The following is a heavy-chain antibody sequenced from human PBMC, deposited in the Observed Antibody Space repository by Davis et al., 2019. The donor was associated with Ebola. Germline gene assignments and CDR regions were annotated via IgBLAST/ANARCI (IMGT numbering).Heavy chain of an antibody. V-gene: IGHV5-51*01. D-gene: IGHD3-22*01. J-gene: IGHJ3*02. CDR3: ARPLDSSGSYIVFDI. CDR1: GFTFTSHW. CDR2: IYPGDSDT. Sequence: GESLKISCKGSGFTFTSHWIVWVRQMPGKGLEWMGIIYPGDSDTRYSPSFQGQVTISVDKSISTAYLQWSSLKASDTAMYYCARPLDSSGSYIVFDIWGQGTMVTVST.